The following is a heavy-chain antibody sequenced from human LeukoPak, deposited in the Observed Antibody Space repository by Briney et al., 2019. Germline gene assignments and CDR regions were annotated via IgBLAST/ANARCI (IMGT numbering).Heavy chain of an antibody. CDR2: LSGSGGST. CDR1: GFTFSNFA. CDR3: AKERNFWSGYPNWFDL. D-gene: IGHD3-3*01. Sequence: GGSLRLSCAASGFTFSNFAMSWVRQAPGKGLEWVPVLSGSGGSTYDAASVRGRFTISRDNSANTMYLQMNSLRAEDTATYYCAKERNFWSGYPNWFDLWGQGTLVIVSS. J-gene: IGHJ5*02. V-gene: IGHV3-23*01.